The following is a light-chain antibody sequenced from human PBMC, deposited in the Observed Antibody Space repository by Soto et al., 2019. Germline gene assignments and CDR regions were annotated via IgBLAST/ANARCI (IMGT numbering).Light chain of an antibody. V-gene: IGLV3-21*04. Sequence: SYELTQSPSVSVAPGKTARITCGGDNIGSKSVHWYQQKPGQAPVLVIYYDSDRPSGIPERFSGSNSGNTATLTISRVEAGDEADYYCQVWDSSSDHRGVFGTGTKLTVL. J-gene: IGLJ1*01. CDR3: QVWDSSSDHRGV. CDR1: NIGSKS. CDR2: YDS.